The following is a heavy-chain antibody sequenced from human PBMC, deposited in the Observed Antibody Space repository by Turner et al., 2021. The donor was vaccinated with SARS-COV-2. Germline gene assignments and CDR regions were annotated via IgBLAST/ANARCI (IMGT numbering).Heavy chain of an antibody. Sequence: QVQLVECGGGVVQPGRSLSLPCAASGFTFSSYGMPWVRQAAGKGLEWVAVISYDGTNKYYADSVKGRFTISRDNSKNTLYLQMNSLRAEDTAVYYCAKDLGQLDWFDPWGQGTLVTVSS. D-gene: IGHD6-13*01. V-gene: IGHV3-30*18. J-gene: IGHJ5*02. CDR1: GFTFSSYG. CDR3: AKDLGQLDWFDP. CDR2: ISYDGTNK.